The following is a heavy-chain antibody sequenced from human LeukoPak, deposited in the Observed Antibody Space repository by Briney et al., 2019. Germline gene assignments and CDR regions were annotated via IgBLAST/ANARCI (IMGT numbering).Heavy chain of an antibody. CDR3: ARADQVLREYSTSGTYNYYYYMDV. CDR2: FDPEDGET. V-gene: IGHV1-24*01. Sequence: GASVKVSCKVSGYTLTELSMHWVRQAPGKGLEWMGGFDPEDGETIYAQKFQGRVTLTEDTSTDTAYMELSSLRSEDTAVYYCARADQVLREYSTSGTYNYYYYMDVWGKGATVTVSS. CDR1: GYTLTELS. D-gene: IGHD6-13*01. J-gene: IGHJ6*03.